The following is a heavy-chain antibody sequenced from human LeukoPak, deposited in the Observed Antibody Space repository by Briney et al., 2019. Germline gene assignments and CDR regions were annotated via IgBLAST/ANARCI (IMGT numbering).Heavy chain of an antibody. CDR3: ARGGLVGADWSGFDY. CDR2: INSDGSST. V-gene: IGHV3-74*01. Sequence: GGSLRPSCAASGFTFSSYWMHWVRQAPGKGLVWVSRINSDGSSTSYADSVKGRFTISRDNAKNTLYLQMNSLRAEDTAVYYCARGGLVGADWSGFDYWGQGTLVTVSP. CDR1: GFTFSSYW. J-gene: IGHJ4*02. D-gene: IGHD1-26*01.